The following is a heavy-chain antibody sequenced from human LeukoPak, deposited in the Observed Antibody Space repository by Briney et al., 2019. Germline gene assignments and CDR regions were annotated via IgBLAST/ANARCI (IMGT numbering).Heavy chain of an antibody. CDR1: GFTFSSYA. Sequence: PGGSLRLSCAASGFTFSSYAMSWVRRAPGKGLEWVSAISGSGGSTYYADSVKGRFTISRDNSKNTLYLQMNSLRAEDTAVYYCAKDLEYQLPHPYYGMDVWGQGTTVTVSS. CDR2: ISGSGGST. V-gene: IGHV3-23*01. J-gene: IGHJ6*02. D-gene: IGHD2-2*01. CDR3: AKDLEYQLPHPYYGMDV.